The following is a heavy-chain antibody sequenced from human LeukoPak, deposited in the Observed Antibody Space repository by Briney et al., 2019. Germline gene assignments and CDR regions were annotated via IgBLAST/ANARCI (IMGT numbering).Heavy chain of an antibody. CDR2: LKQDGSQT. J-gene: IGHJ4*02. D-gene: IGHD6-13*01. V-gene: IGHV3-7*01. CDR3: ARIGYSSSGLDY. Sequence: GGSLRLSCAPSGFTFRNYWRTWVRQAPGRGLEWVANLKQDGSQTYYVASVEGRFTISRDNAKNSLYLQMNSLRAEDTAVYYCARIGYSSSGLDYWGQGTLVTVSS. CDR1: GFTFRNYW.